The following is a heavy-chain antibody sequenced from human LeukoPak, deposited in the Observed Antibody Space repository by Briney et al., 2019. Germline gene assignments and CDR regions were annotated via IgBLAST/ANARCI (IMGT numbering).Heavy chain of an antibody. CDR1: GGSISSYY. CDR3: ARGVDTAMVAYFDY. J-gene: IGHJ4*02. V-gene: IGHV4-59*06. CDR2: IYYSGST. Sequence: SETLSLTWTVSGGSISSYYWSWIRQHPGKGLECIGYIYYSGSTYYNPSLKSRITISVDTSKNQFSLKLSSVTAADTAVYYCARGVDTAMVAYFDYWGQGTLVTVSS. D-gene: IGHD5-18*01.